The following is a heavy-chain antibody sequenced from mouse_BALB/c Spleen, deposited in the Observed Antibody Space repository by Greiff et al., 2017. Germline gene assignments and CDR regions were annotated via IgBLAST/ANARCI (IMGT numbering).Heavy chain of an antibody. Sequence: EVQGVESGGGLVQPKGSLKLSCAASGFTFNTYAMNWVRQAPGKGLEWVARIRSKSNNYATYYADSVKDRFTISRDDSQSMLYLQMNNLKTEDTAMYYCVAYYRYYYAMDYWGQGTSVTVSS. D-gene: IGHD2-14*01. CDR3: VAYYRYYYAMDY. CDR1: GFTFNTYA. V-gene: IGHV10-1*02. J-gene: IGHJ4*01. CDR2: IRSKSNNYAT.